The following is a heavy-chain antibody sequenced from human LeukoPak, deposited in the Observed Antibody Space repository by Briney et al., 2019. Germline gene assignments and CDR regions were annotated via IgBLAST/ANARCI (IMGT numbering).Heavy chain of an antibody. V-gene: IGHV3-23*01. Sequence: QTGGSLRLSCEASGFIFSSYAMSWVRQAPGKGLEWVSVISASGGSTHYADSVKGRFTISRDNSKNTLYLQMNSLRAEDTAVYYCAKERGQNGDYTNGQFDYWGQGTLVTVSS. CDR2: ISASGGST. D-gene: IGHD4-17*01. CDR1: GFIFSSYA. J-gene: IGHJ4*02. CDR3: AKERGQNGDYTNGQFDY.